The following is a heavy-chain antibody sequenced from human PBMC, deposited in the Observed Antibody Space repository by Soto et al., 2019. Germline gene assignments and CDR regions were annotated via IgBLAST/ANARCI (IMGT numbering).Heavy chain of an antibody. Sequence: QVQLVESGGGVVQPGRSLRLSCAASGFTFSSYGMHWVRQAPGKGLEWVAVMSYDGSNKYYADSVKGRFTISRDNSKNTLYLQMNSLRAEDTAVYYCAKPFTGPLTWVDVWGQGTTVTVSS. D-gene: IGHD1-26*01. CDR2: MSYDGSNK. CDR3: AKPFTGPLTWVDV. V-gene: IGHV3-30*18. CDR1: GFTFSSYG. J-gene: IGHJ6*02.